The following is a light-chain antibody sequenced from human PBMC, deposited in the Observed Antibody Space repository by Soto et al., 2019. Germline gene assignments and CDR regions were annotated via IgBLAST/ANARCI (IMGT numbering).Light chain of an antibody. V-gene: IGKV3-20*01. CDR3: QQYGSSPLT. Sequence: EVVLTHSPGTLWLSPGERATLACRASQSVSSSYLAWYQQKPGQAPRLLIYGASSRATGIPDRFSGSGSGTDFTLTISRLEPDDFAVYYCQQYGSSPLTFGGGTKVDIK. CDR1: QSVSSSY. J-gene: IGKJ4*01. CDR2: GAS.